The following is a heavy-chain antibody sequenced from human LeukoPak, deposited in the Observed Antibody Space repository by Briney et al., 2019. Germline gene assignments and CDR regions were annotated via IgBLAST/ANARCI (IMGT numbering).Heavy chain of an antibody. CDR1: GFSFSDYY. CDR3: ARALGNQLGHSRSKSAPNDY. D-gene: IGHD1-26*01. J-gene: IGHJ4*01. V-gene: IGHV3-11*04. Sequence: GGSLRLSCAVSGFSFSDYYMSWIRQAPGKGLEWVSYTSSSGSSRYYADSVKGRFTISRDNAKNSLYLQMNSLRADDTAVYYCARALGNQLGHSRSKSAPNDYWGQGTLVTVSS. CDR2: TSSSGSSR.